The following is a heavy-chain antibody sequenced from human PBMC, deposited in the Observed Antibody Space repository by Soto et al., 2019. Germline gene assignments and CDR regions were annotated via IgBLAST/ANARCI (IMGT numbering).Heavy chain of an antibody. D-gene: IGHD3-10*01. V-gene: IGHV4-59*08. CDR1: GGSISSYY. CDR3: ARLRTRYYMDV. Sequence: PSETLSLTCTVSGGSISSYYWSWIRQPPGKGLEWIGYIYYSGSTNYNPSLKSRVTISVDTSKNQFSLKLSSVTAADTAVYYCARLRTRYYMDVWGKGTTVTVSS. J-gene: IGHJ6*03. CDR2: IYYSGST.